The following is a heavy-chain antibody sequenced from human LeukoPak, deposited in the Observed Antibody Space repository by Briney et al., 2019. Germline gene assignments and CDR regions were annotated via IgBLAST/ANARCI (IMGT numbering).Heavy chain of an antibody. CDR3: AIKLSSGGY. CDR1: GGTFSSYA. CDR2: IIPILGIA. V-gene: IGHV1-69*04. J-gene: IGHJ4*02. Sequence: ASVKVSCKASGGTFSSYAISWVRQAPGQGLEWMGRIIPILGIANYAQKFQGRVTMTRNTSISTAYMELSSLRSEDTAVYYCAIKLSSGGYWGQGTLVTVSS. D-gene: IGHD3-22*01.